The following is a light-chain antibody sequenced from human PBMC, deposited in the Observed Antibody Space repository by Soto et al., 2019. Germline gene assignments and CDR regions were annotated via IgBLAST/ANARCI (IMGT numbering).Light chain of an antibody. CDR3: QDYGSSEWT. Sequence: EIVLTQSPGTLSLSPGERVTLSCRASQTVRSNYLAWYQQKPGQAPRLLIYGASTRASGIPERFSGSGSGIDFTLTISRLAPEDFAVYYCQDYGSSEWTFGQGTKVDIK. V-gene: IGKV3-20*01. CDR2: GAS. CDR1: QTVRSNY. J-gene: IGKJ1*01.